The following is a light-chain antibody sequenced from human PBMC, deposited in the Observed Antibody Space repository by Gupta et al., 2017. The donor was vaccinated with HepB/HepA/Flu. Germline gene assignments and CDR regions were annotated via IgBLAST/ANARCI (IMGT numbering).Light chain of an antibody. V-gene: IGKV2-30*02. J-gene: IGKJ1*01. CDR2: RVS. CDR3: MQAIHWPWT. CDR1: QSLVHRDGNTY. Sequence: DVVMTQSPVSLPVTLGQPASISCRSSQSLVHRDGNTYLNWFQQRPGQSPRPLIYRVSNRDSGVPDRFSGSGSGTDFTLRISRVDAEDVGVYYCMQAIHWPWTFGQGTKVEI.